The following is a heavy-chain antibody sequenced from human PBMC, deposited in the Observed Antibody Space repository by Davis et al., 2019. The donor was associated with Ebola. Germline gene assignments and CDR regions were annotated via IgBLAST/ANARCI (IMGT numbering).Heavy chain of an antibody. CDR3: ARDWGCTGGVCYGWFDP. V-gene: IGHV3-21*01. Sequence: GGSLRLSCAASGFTFSSYSMNWVRQAPGKGLEWVSSISSSSSYIYYADSVKGRFTISRDNAKNSLYLQMNSLRAEDTAVYYCARDWGCTGGVCYGWFDPWGQGTLVTVSS. D-gene: IGHD2-8*02. CDR2: ISSSSSYI. CDR1: GFTFSSYS. J-gene: IGHJ5*02.